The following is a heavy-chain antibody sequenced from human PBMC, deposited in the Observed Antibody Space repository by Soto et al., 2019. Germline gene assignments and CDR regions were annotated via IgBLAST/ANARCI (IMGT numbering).Heavy chain of an antibody. J-gene: IGHJ5*02. CDR3: ARGDRIAARNWFDP. V-gene: IGHV1-69*13. CDR1: GGTFSSYA. Sequence: SVKVSCKASGGTFSSYAISWVRQAPGQGLEWMGGIIPIFGTANYAQKFQGRVTITADESTSTAYMELSSLRSEDTAVYYCARGDRIAARNWFDPSGQGTLVTVSS. CDR2: IIPIFGTA. D-gene: IGHD6-6*01.